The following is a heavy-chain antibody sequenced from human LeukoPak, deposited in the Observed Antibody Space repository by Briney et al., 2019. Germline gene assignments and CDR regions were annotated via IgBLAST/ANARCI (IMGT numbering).Heavy chain of an antibody. J-gene: IGHJ6*02. CDR1: GYSFTSYW. Sequence: GESLKISCQGSGYSFTSYWIGWVRQMPGKGLEWMGSIDPGDSDTRYSPSFQGQVTISADKSISTAYLQWSSLQASDTAMYYCASQGRFLEWLSPVYYYGMDVWGQGTTVTVSS. D-gene: IGHD3-3*01. V-gene: IGHV5-51*01. CDR2: IDPGDSDT. CDR3: ASQGRFLEWLSPVYYYGMDV.